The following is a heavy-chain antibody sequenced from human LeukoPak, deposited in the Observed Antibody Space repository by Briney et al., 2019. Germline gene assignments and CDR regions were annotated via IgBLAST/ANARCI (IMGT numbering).Heavy chain of an antibody. J-gene: IGHJ3*02. CDR1: GGSISSNGYY. CDR3: ARRSGTYHAFDI. Sequence: PSETLSLTCTVSGGSISSNGYYWGWVRQPPGKGLEWIGSFYYTGSTFYSPSLKSRVTISVDTSKNQFSLKLSSVTAADTAVYYCARRSGTYHAFDIWGQGTMVTVSS. V-gene: IGHV4-39*01. D-gene: IGHD1-26*01. CDR2: FYYTGST.